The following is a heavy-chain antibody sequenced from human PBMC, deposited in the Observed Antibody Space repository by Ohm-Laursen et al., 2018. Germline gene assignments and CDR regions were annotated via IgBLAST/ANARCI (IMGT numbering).Heavy chain of an antibody. D-gene: IGHD4-23*01. J-gene: IGHJ4*02. CDR2: ISGSGDNT. V-gene: IGHV3-23*01. Sequence: GSLRLSCTASGFTFSTYAMSWVRQAPGKGLGWVSAISGSGDNTYYADSVKGRFTISRDNSKNKLYLQMNGLRAEDTAVYYCAKYLSYGGEIYFDYWGQGTLVTVSS. CDR3: AKYLSYGGEIYFDY. CDR1: GFTFSTYA.